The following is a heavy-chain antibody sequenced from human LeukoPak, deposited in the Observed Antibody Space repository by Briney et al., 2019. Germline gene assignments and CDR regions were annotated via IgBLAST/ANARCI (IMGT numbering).Heavy chain of an antibody. CDR3: ARGYSSSWYFDY. Sequence: SVTVSCKASGGTFSSYAISWVRQAPGQGLEWMGGIIPIFGPANYAQKFQGRVTITADESTSTAYMELSSLRSEDTAVYYCARGYSSSWYFDYWGQGTLVTVSS. V-gene: IGHV1-69*13. J-gene: IGHJ4*02. CDR1: GGTFSSYA. CDR2: IIPIFGPA. D-gene: IGHD6-13*01.